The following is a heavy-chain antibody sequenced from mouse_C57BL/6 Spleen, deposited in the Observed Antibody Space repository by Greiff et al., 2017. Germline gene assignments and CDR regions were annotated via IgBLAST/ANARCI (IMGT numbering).Heavy chain of an antibody. Sequence: QVQLQQPGAELVMPGASVKLSCKASGYTFTSYWMHWVKQRPGQGLEWIGEIDPSDSYTNYNQKFKGKSTLTVDKSSSTAYMQLSSLTSEDSAVYYCARKHDCYYYAMDYWGQGTSVTVSS. CDR3: ARKHDCYYYAMDY. CDR1: GYTFTSYW. CDR2: IDPSDSYT. J-gene: IGHJ4*01. D-gene: IGHD2-4*01. V-gene: IGHV1-69*01.